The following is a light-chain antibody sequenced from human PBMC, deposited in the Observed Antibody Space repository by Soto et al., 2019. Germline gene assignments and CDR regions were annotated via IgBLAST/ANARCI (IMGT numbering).Light chain of an antibody. Sequence: DIQLTQSPSFLSASVGDRVTITCRASQVISSYLAWYQQKPGKAPNLLIYAASTFQSGVPSRFSGSGSGTEFILTISILQPEDFASFFCQQRNSYPLTFGVENTVEIK. CDR2: AAS. CDR3: QQRNSYPLT. CDR1: QVISSY. V-gene: IGKV1-9*01. J-gene: IGKJ4*01.